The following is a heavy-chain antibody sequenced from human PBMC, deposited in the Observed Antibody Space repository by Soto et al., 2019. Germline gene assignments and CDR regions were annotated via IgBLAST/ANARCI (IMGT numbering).Heavy chain of an antibody. J-gene: IGHJ6*02. CDR1: GFSFGASA. Sequence: GGSLRLSCAASGFSFGASALQWVRQASGKGLGWLGRIGSRGETYATTYAASVKGRFTISRDDSKKTAYLQMNSLESEDTAVNYCATYCSFGACSRPFAMDVWGQGTTVTVSS. V-gene: IGHV3-73*01. CDR2: IGSRGETYAT. CDR3: ATYCSFGACSRPFAMDV. D-gene: IGHD2-15*01.